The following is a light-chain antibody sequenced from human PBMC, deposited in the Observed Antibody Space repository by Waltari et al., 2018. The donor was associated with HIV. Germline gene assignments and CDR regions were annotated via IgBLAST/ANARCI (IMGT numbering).Light chain of an antibody. Sequence: DIQMTQSPSTLSASVGDRVTITCRASQNINSWLAWYQQKPGKAPKLLIYKASSLESGFPSRFSGSRSGTEFTLTISSLQPDDFATYYCQQYNTFSTFGQGTKVEIK. V-gene: IGKV1-5*03. J-gene: IGKJ1*01. CDR3: QQYNTFST. CDR2: KAS. CDR1: QNINSW.